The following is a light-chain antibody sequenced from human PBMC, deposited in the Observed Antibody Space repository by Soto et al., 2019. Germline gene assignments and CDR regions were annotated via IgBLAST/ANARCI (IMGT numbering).Light chain of an antibody. V-gene: IGLV1-44*01. J-gene: IGLJ1*01. Sequence: QSALTQPHSASGTPGQRVTISCSGSSSNIGTSSVHWFQQLPGTAPKLLISTTNQRPSGVPERFSGSKSGTSASLAISGLHSEDEADYSCAAWDDSLNGHVYGSGTKVTVL. CDR2: TTN. CDR3: AAWDDSLNGHV. CDR1: SSNIGTSS.